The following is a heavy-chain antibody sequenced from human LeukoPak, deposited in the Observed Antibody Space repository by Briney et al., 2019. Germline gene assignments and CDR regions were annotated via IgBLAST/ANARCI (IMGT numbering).Heavy chain of an antibody. CDR1: GGSISSSSYY. V-gene: IGHV4-39*07. D-gene: IGHD3-10*01. J-gene: IGHJ5*02. CDR3: ARTTRYNYYGSGSYNWFDP. Sequence: PSESLSLTCTVSGGSISSSSYYWGWIRQPPGKGLEWIGSIYYSGSTYYNPSLNSRVTISVDTSKSQFSLKPSSVTAADTAVYYCARTTRYNYYGSGSYNWFDPWGQGTLVTVSS. CDR2: IYYSGST.